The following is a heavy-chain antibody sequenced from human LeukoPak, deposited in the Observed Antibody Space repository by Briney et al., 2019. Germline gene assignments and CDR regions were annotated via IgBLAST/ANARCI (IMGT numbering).Heavy chain of an antibody. J-gene: IGHJ4*02. V-gene: IGHV3-7*01. D-gene: IGHD4-23*01. Sequence: GGSLRLSCAASGFTFSSYWMSWVREAPGKGLEGVANKKQDGSEKYYVDSVKGRFTISRDNAKNSLYLQMNSLRAEDTAVYYCAREDYGGNSGNLDYWGQGTLVTVSS. CDR1: GFTFSSYW. CDR2: KKQDGSEK. CDR3: AREDYGGNSGNLDY.